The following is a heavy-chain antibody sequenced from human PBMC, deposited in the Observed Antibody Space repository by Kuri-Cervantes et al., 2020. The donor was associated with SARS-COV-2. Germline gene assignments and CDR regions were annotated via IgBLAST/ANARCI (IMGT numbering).Heavy chain of an antibody. CDR2: ISSSSSYI. V-gene: IGHV3-21*01. Sequence: LSLTCAASGFTFSSYSMNWVRQAPGKGLEWVSSISSSSSYIYYADSVKGRFTISRDNAENSLYLQMNSLRAEDTAVYYCARELGGGSVWGQGTLVTVSS. J-gene: IGHJ4*02. D-gene: IGHD2-15*01. CDR3: ARELGGGSV. CDR1: GFTFSSYS.